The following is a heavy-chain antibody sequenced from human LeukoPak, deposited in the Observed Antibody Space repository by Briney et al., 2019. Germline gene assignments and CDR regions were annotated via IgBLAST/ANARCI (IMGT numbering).Heavy chain of an antibody. CDR1: GYTFTGYY. V-gene: IGHV1-2*02. Sequence: ASVKVSCKASGYTFTGYYMHWVRRAPGQGLEWMGWINPNSGGTNYAQKFQGRVTMTRDTSISTAYMELSRLRSDDTAVYYCARVGIVATTLDYWGQGTLVTVSS. CDR3: ARVGIVATTLDY. D-gene: IGHD5-12*01. J-gene: IGHJ4*02. CDR2: INPNSGGT.